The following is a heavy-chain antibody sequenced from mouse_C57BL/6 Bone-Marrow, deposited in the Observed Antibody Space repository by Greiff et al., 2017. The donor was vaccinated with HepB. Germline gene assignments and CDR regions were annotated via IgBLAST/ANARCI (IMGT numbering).Heavy chain of an antibody. V-gene: IGHV14-4*01. J-gene: IGHJ4*01. CDR1: GFNIKDDY. CDR2: IDPENGDT. Sequence: EVQRVESGAELVRPGASVKLSCTASGFNIKDDYMHWVKQRPEQGLEWIGWIDPENGDTEYASKFQGKATITADTSSNTAYLQLSSLTSEDTAVYYCTNYYDAMDYWGQGTSVTVSS. CDR3: TNYYDAMDY. D-gene: IGHD1-1*01.